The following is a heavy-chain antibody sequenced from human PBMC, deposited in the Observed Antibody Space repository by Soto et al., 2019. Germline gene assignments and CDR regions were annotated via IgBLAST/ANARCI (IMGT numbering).Heavy chain of an antibody. CDR1: GFSLSTSGLG. J-gene: IGHJ4*02. Sequence: QITWKESGPSLVKPTQTPALTCTFSGFSLSTSGLGVGWIRQPPVKALEWLTFIYWDDDKRNSPFLNSRLTLSKDTSKNQVVLTMSNMDPVETATHYCAPLVVTGITYSFAYWGQGTLVTVSS. V-gene: IGHV2-5*02. CDR2: IYWDDDK. CDR3: APLVVTGITYSFAY. D-gene: IGHD2-21*02.